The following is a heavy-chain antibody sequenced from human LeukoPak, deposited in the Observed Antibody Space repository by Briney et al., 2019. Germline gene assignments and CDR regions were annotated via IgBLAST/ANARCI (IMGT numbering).Heavy chain of an antibody. CDR2: IKQDGSQK. V-gene: IGHV3-7*01. D-gene: IGHD3-3*01. J-gene: IGHJ6*03. Sequence: GGSLRLSCAASGFTFSNYWMTWVRQAPGKGLEWVADIKQDGSQKLYVKSVRGRFAISRDNAEMSLFLQMNSLRAEDTSVYYCARDNGVVHGVYYMDVWGKGTTVTVS. CDR1: GFTFSNYW. CDR3: ARDNGVVHGVYYMDV.